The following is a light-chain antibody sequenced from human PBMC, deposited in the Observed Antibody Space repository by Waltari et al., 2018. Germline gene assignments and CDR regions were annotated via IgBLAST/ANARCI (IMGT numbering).Light chain of an antibody. J-gene: IGKJ1*01. CDR3: QQSHRSPWT. V-gene: IGKV1-39*01. CDR2: AAS. CDR1: QNIDRY. Sequence: DIHMTQSPSSLSASVGDTVTITCRASQNIDRYLTWYHQRPGNAPKLLIYAASTLQSGVPSRFSGSGSGTDFTLTIRGLQPEDFATYFCQQSHRSPWTFGQGTQVDI.